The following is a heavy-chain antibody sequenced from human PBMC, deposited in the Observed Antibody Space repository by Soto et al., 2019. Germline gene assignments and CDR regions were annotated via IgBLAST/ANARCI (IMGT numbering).Heavy chain of an antibody. Sequence: GESLKISCKGSGYSFTSYWIGWVRQMPGKGLEWMGIIYPGDSDTRYSPSFQGQVTISADKSISTAYLQWSSLKASDTAIYYCARQSGSRYSIYYYYGMDDSGQATTVTVSS. J-gene: IGHJ6*01. CDR2: IYPGDSDT. CDR1: GYSFTSYW. CDR3: ARQSGSRYSIYYYYGMDD. D-gene: IGHD3-10*01. V-gene: IGHV5-51*01.